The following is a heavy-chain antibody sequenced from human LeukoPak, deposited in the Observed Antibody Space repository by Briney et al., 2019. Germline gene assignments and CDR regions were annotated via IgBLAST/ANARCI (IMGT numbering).Heavy chain of an antibody. J-gene: IGHJ5*02. CDR2: IYPGDSNT. CDR3: ARRGSKNWFDP. CDR1: GYTFTTYW. Sequence: GASVKVSCKASGYTFTTYWIAWVRQMPGKGLEWMGIIYPGDSNTRYSPSFQGQVTISVDRSISTAYLQWSSLKASDTAIYYCARRGSKNWFDPWGQGTQVTVSS. V-gene: IGHV5-51*01.